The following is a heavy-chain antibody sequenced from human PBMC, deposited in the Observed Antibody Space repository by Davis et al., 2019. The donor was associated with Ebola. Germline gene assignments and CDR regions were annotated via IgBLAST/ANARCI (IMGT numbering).Heavy chain of an antibody. CDR1: GFTFNSYW. J-gene: IGHJ6*02. V-gene: IGHV3-7*01. CDR2: IKRGDGSDI. Sequence: GESLKISCAASGFTFNSYWMSWVRQAPGKGPEWVASIKRGDGSDIYYADSVKGRFSISRDNAKNSLYLQMNSLRVEDTAVYYCARQARVDVWGQWTTVTVSS. CDR3: ARQARVDV.